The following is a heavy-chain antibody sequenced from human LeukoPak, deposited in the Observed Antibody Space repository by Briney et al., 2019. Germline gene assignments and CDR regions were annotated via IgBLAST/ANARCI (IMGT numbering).Heavy chain of an antibody. CDR1: GDSVSSNSAA. D-gene: IGHD5-18*01. V-gene: IGHV6-1*01. CDR2: TYYRSKWYN. J-gene: IGHJ5*02. CDR3: ARGDSGYSYVPGGGGGYNWFDP. Sequence: SQTLSLTCAISGDSVSSNSAAWNWIRQSPSRGLEWLGRTYYRSKWYNDYAVSVKSRITISPDTSKNQFSLQLNSVTPEDTAVYYCARGDSGYSYVPGGGGGYNWFDPWGQGTLVTVSS.